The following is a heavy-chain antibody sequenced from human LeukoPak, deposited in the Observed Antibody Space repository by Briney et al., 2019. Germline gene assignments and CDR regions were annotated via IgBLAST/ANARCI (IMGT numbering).Heavy chain of an antibody. D-gene: IGHD4-17*01. CDR1: GFTFSDYY. V-gene: IGHV3-11*04. CDR3: ARFPTVTTMGY. J-gene: IGHJ4*02. CDR2: ISNSGSTI. Sequence: GGSLRLSCAASGFTFSDYYMSWIRQAPGKGLEWVSYISNSGSTIHYADSVKGRFTVSRDNAKKSLYLQMNSLRAEDTGVYYCARFPTVTTMGYWGQGTLVTVSS.